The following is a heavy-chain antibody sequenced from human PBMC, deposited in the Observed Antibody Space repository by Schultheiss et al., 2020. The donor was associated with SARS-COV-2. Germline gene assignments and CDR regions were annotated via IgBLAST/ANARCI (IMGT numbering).Heavy chain of an antibody. V-gene: IGHV1-69*04. Sequence: SVKVSCKASGYTFTGYYMHWVRQAPGQGLEWMGRIIPILGIANYAQKFQGRVTITADKSTSTAYMELSSLRSEDTAVYYCARDAGYGGYVVWYYGMDVWGQGTTVTVSS. CDR2: IIPILGIA. D-gene: IGHD5-12*01. CDR3: ARDAGYGGYVVWYYGMDV. CDR1: GYTFTGYY. J-gene: IGHJ6*02.